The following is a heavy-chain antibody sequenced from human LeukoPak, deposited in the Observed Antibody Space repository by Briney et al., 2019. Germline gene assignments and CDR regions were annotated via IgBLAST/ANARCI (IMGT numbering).Heavy chain of an antibody. Sequence: GGSLRLSCVVSGFSFSDSYMTWIRQTPGKGLESLAYISGSGHDIYYTDSVKGRFTISRDNAKNSLYLQMNSLRAEDTAVYYCAREAGPLYDAFDIWGQGTMVTVSS. V-gene: IGHV3-11*04. CDR1: GFSFSDSY. CDR2: ISGSGHDI. D-gene: IGHD6-19*01. J-gene: IGHJ3*02. CDR3: AREAGPLYDAFDI.